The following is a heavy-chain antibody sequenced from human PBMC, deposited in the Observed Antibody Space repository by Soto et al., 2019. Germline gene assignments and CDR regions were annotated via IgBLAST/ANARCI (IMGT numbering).Heavy chain of an antibody. CDR2: IKQDGSEK. CDR1: GFTFSSYW. CDR3: ARERVILGLGDAFDI. D-gene: IGHD3-9*01. Sequence: GGSLRLSCAASGFTFSSYWMSWVRQAPGKGLEWVANIKQDGSEKYYVDSVKGRFTISRDNAKNSLYLQMNSLRAEDTAVYYCARERVILGLGDAFDIWGQGTMVTVSS. V-gene: IGHV3-7*03. J-gene: IGHJ3*02.